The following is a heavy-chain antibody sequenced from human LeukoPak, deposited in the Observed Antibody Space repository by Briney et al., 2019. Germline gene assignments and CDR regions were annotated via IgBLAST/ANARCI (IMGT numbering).Heavy chain of an antibody. CDR3: AKDGWYAEYFQH. D-gene: IGHD6-19*01. V-gene: IGHV3-23*01. Sequence: TGGSLRLSCAASGFTFSSYAMSWVRQAPGKGLEWVSAISGSGGSTYYADSVKGRFTISRDNSKNTLYLQMSSLRAEDTAVYYCAKDGWYAEYFQHWGQGTLVTVSS. J-gene: IGHJ1*01. CDR2: ISGSGGST. CDR1: GFTFSSYA.